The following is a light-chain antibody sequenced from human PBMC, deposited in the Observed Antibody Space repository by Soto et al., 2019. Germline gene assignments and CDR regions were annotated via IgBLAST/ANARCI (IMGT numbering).Light chain of an antibody. J-gene: IGKJ1*01. V-gene: IGKV3-20*01. Sequence: TQSPSSLSASVGDRVTITCRASQGISNYLAWYQQKPGQAPRLLIYGASSRATGIPDRFSGSGSGTDFTLTISRLEPEDFAVYYCQQYGSSPPWTFGQGTKVEIK. CDR1: QGISNY. CDR2: GAS. CDR3: QQYGSSPPWT.